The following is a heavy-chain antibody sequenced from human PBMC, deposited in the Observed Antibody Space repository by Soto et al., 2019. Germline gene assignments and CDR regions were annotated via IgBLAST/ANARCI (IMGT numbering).Heavy chain of an antibody. CDR3: ARVRGVITQGWFDP. D-gene: IGHD3-10*01. CDR2: IYYSGST. J-gene: IGHJ5*02. V-gene: IGHV4-61*01. CDR1: GGSIISSSYY. Sequence: SETLSLTCIVSGGSIISSSYYWIWIRQPPGKGLEWIGYIYYSGSTNYNPSLKSRVTISVDTSKNQFSLKLSSVTAADTAVYYCARVRGVITQGWFDPWGQGTLVTVSS.